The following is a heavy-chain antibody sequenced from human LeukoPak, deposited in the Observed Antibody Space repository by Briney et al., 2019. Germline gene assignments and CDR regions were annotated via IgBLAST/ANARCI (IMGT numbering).Heavy chain of an antibody. CDR2: ISRSGSTI. J-gene: IGHJ6*02. CDR3: ARPKSNYYDSGCSYHSYGLDV. Sequence: GGSLRLSCAASGVTFNNYEMNWVRQAPGKGLEWVSYISRSGSTIYYAESVRGRFTISRDNAKNSLYLQMNSLRAEDTAVYYCARPKSNYYDSGCSYHSYGLDVWGQGTMVTVPS. V-gene: IGHV3-48*03. D-gene: IGHD3-22*01. CDR1: GVTFNNYE.